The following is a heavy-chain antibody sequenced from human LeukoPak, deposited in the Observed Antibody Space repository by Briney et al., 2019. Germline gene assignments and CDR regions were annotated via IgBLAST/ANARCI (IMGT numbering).Heavy chain of an antibody. CDR1: GGSISSSSYY. V-gene: IGHV4-39*01. D-gene: IGHD2-21*02. Sequence: SETLSLTCTVSGGSISSSSYYWGWIRQPPGKGLEWIGYIYYSGITYYNPSLKSRVPISVDTSKNQFSLKLTSVTPADTAVYYCARRAVVVTATRPSTFDYWGQGTLVTVSS. J-gene: IGHJ4*02. CDR3: ARRAVVVTATRPSTFDY. CDR2: IYYSGIT.